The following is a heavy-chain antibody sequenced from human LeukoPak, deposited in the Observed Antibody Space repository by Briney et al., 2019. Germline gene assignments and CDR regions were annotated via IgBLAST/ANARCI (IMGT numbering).Heavy chain of an antibody. J-gene: IGHJ4*02. CDR3: ASERGYHAN. CDR1: GGSISSGAYS. V-gene: IGHV4-30-4*07. Sequence: SQTLSLTCAVSGGSISSGAYSWSWIRQPPGKGLEWIGYIYYSGSTNYNPSLKSRVTMSVDTSKNQFSLNVISMTAADTAMYYCASERGYHANWGQGTLVTVSS. D-gene: IGHD5-12*01. CDR2: IYYSGST.